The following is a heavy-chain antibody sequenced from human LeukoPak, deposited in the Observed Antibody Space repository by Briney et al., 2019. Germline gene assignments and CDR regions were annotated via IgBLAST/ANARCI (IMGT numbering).Heavy chain of an antibody. CDR2: ISSSGSTI. D-gene: IGHD2-15*01. Sequence: GGSLRLSCAASGFTFSSYEMNWVRQAPGKGLEWVSYISSSGSTIYYADSVKGRFTISRDNAKNSLYLQMNSMRAEDTAVYYCARVRVDDAFDIWGQGTMVTVSS. CDR1: GFTFSSYE. CDR3: ARVRVDDAFDI. V-gene: IGHV3-48*03. J-gene: IGHJ3*02.